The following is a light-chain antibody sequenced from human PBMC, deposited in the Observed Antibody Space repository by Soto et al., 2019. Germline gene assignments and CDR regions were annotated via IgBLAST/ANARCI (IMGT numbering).Light chain of an antibody. CDR2: SNN. J-gene: IGLJ2*01. V-gene: IGLV1-44*01. Sequence: QSVLTQPPSASGTPGQRVPISCYGSRSNSGTNTVIWYQQLPGTAPKLLIYSNNQRPSGVPDRFSGSKSGTSASLAISGLQAEDEADYYCSSWDVSLVVFGGGTKLTVL. CDR3: SSWDVSLVV. CDR1: RSNSGTNT.